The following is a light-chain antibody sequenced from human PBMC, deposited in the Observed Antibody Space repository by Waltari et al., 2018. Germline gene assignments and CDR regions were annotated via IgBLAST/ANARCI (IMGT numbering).Light chain of an antibody. J-gene: IGKJ4*01. CDR2: AAS. V-gene: IGKV1-6*02. CDR3: LQDDHYLT. Sequence: AIQMTQSPSSLCASVGDRVTITCRASQDIRNDLGWYQHKPGKAPTLRNYAASSLQSGVPARFSGSGSGTDFTLPISSLQPEDFATYDCLQDDHYLTFGGGTKVEIK. CDR1: QDIRND.